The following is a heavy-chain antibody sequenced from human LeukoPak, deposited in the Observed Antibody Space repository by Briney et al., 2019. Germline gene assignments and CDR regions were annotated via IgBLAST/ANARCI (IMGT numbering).Heavy chain of an antibody. J-gene: IGHJ4*02. CDR3: AKAEWYSGSYYIDY. D-gene: IGHD1-26*01. Sequence: GGSLRLSCAASGFTFSSYAMSWVRQAPGKGLEWVSAISGSGGSTYYADSVKGRFTISRDNSKNTLYLQMNSLRAEDTAVYYCAKAEWYSGSYYIDYWGQGTLVTVSS. CDR1: GFTFSSYA. V-gene: IGHV3-23*01. CDR2: ISGSGGST.